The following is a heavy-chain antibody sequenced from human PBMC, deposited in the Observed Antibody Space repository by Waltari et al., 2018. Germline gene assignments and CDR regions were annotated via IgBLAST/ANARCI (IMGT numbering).Heavy chain of an antibody. CDR3: ARHHDFWSGGWFDP. D-gene: IGHD3-3*01. CDR1: GGSFSNYY. CDR2: INQSGNT. V-gene: IGHV4-34*01. J-gene: IGHJ5*02. Sequence: QVHLQQWGAGLLKPSETLSLTCAIYGGSFSNYYCNWIRQAPEKGLEWIGEINQSGNTNSNPSLQSRVTISVDTSKNQFSLKLSSVTAADTAVYYCARHHDFWSGGWFDPWGQGTLVTVSS.